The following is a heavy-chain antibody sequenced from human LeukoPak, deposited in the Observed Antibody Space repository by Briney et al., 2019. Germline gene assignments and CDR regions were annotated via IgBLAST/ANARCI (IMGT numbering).Heavy chain of an antibody. Sequence: TGGSLRLSCAASGLTFSSYAMSWVRQAPGKGLEWVSAISGSGGSTYYADSVKGRFTISRDNSKNTLYLQMNSLRAEDTAVYYCAKSDYGGIYNPFDYWGQGTLVTVSS. CDR1: GLTFSSYA. CDR2: ISGSGGST. V-gene: IGHV3-23*01. CDR3: AKSDYGGIYNPFDY. J-gene: IGHJ4*02. D-gene: IGHD4/OR15-4a*01.